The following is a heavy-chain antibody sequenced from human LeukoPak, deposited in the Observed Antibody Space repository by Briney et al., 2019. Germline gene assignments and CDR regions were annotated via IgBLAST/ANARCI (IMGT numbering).Heavy chain of an antibody. Sequence: GGSLRLSCAASGFTFDDYAMQWVRQAPGKGLEWVSLISGDGDSTYYADSVKGRFTISRDNSKNSLYLQMNSLRTEDTALFYCAKDKYSYGYNFDYWGQGTLVTVSS. CDR1: GFTFDDYA. V-gene: IGHV3-43*02. J-gene: IGHJ4*02. D-gene: IGHD5-18*01. CDR2: ISGDGDST. CDR3: AKDKYSYGYNFDY.